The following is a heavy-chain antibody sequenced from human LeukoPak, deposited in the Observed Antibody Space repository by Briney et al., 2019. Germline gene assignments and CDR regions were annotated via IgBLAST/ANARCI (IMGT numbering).Heavy chain of an antibody. D-gene: IGHD6-6*01. V-gene: IGHV3-7*01. CDR2: IKQDGSEK. J-gene: IGHJ4*02. CDR1: GFTFSSYW. Sequence: AGGSLRPSCAASGFTFSSYWMSWVRQAPGKGLEWVANIKQDGSEKYYVDSVKGRFTISRDNAKNSLYLQMNSLRAEDTAVYYCAASSSSVLYYFDYWGQGTLVTVSS. CDR3: AASSSSVLYYFDY.